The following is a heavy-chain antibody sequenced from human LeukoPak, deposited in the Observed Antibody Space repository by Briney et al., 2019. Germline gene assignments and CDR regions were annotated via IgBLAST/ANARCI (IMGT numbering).Heavy chain of an antibody. J-gene: IGHJ4*02. Sequence: GESLKISCKASGYSFTNYWIGWVRQMPGKGLEWMGITYPGDSDTKYSPSFQGQVTISADESINTAYLQWSSLRASDTAMYYCARQGTIVAGTLGTTFGYWGQGTLLTVSS. CDR3: ARQGTIVAGTLGTTFGY. V-gene: IGHV5-51*01. CDR1: GYSFTNYW. D-gene: IGHD5-12*01. CDR2: TYPGDSDT.